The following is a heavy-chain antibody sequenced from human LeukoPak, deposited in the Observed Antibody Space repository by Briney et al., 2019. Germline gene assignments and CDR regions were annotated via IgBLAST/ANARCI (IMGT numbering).Heavy chain of an antibody. Sequence: ASVKVSCKASGYTFTGYYTHWVRQAPGQGLEWMGWINPNSGGTNYAQKFQGRVTMTRDTSISTAYMELSRLRSEDTAVYYCARGSLTYYGSGSLNDDYWGQGTLVTVSS. CDR3: ARGSLTYYGSGSLNDDY. J-gene: IGHJ4*02. D-gene: IGHD3-10*01. CDR1: GYTFTGYY. CDR2: INPNSGGT. V-gene: IGHV1-2*02.